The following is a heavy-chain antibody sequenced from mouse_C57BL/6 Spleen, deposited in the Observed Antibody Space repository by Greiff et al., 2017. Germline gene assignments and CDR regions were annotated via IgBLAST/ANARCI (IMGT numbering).Heavy chain of an antibody. Sequence: VQLQQSGPELVKPGASVKISCKASGYAFSSYWMNWVKQRPGKGLEWIGRIYPGDGDTTYNRKFKGKATLTADKSSSTAYMQLSSLTSEDSSVYFCARSIYAPGFAYWGQGTLVTVSA. D-gene: IGHD2-3*01. CDR1: GYAFSSYW. CDR2: IYPGDGDT. J-gene: IGHJ3*01. CDR3: ARSIYAPGFAY. V-gene: IGHV1-82*01.